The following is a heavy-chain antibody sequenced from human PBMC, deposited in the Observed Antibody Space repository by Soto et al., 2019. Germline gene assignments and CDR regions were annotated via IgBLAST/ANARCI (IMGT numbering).Heavy chain of an antibody. CDR2: INVGNGNT. Sequence: QVQLVQSGAEEKKPGASVKVSCKVSGYTFISYSMHWVRQAPGQRLEWMGWINVGNGNTKYSQKNQGRVTITIDTSASTGYLELSSLRSEDTAVYYCARERWASGSRRFDPWGQGTLVTVSS. J-gene: IGHJ5*02. CDR1: GYTFISYS. V-gene: IGHV1-3*05. D-gene: IGHD6-19*01. CDR3: ARERWASGSRRFDP.